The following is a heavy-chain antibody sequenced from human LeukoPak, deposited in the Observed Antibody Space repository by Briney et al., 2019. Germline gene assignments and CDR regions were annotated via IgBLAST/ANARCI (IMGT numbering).Heavy chain of an antibody. CDR3: AKFYDILTGYFDY. V-gene: IGHV3-74*01. CDR1: GFTFSIYW. CDR2: INSDGSST. J-gene: IGHJ4*02. D-gene: IGHD3-9*01. Sequence: GGSLRLSCAAPGFTFSIYWVHWVRQAPGKGLVWVSSINSDGSSTSYADSVKGRFTISRDNSKNTLYLQMNSLRAEDTAVYYCAKFYDILTGYFDYWGQGTLVTVSS.